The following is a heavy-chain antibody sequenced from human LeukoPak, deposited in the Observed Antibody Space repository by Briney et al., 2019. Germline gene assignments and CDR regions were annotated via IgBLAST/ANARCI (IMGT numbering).Heavy chain of an antibody. CDR1: GYRFTSYW. CDR3: ARRGDLDYYGMDV. D-gene: IGHD3-16*01. Sequence: KDGESLKISGKGSGYRFTSYWICWVHQMPGKGLEWMWIIYTGDFETRYRPSLQGQVPIPAEKPIRTAYLQWGSPEPSDTAMYYCARRGDLDYYGMDVWGQGTTVTVSS. J-gene: IGHJ6*01. CDR2: IYTGDFET. V-gene: IGHV5-51*07.